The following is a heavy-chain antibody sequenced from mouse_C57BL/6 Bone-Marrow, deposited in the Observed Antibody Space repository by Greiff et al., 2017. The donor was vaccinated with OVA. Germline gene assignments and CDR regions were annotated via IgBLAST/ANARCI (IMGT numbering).Heavy chain of an antibody. V-gene: IGHV1-69*01. CDR2: IDPSDSYT. Sequence: QVQLQQSGAELVMPGASVKLSCKASGYTFTSYWMHWVKQRPGQGLEWIGEIDPSDSYTNYNHKFKGKSTLTVDKSSSTAYMQLSSLTSEDSAVYYCARAGFITTVVLDYWGQGTTLTVSS. CDR3: ARAGFITTVVLDY. J-gene: IGHJ2*01. CDR1: GYTFTSYW. D-gene: IGHD1-1*01.